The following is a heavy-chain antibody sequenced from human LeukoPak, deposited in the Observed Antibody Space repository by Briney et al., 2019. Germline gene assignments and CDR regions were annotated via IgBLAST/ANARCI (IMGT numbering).Heavy chain of an antibody. J-gene: IGHJ4*02. CDR1: GYSISSGYY. Sequence: SETLSLTCTVSGYSISSGYYWGWIRQPPGKGLEWIGSIYHSGSTYYNPSLKSRVTISVDTSKNQFSLKLSSVTAADTAVYYCASRVVPAAEFDYWGQGTLVTVSS. D-gene: IGHD2-2*01. V-gene: IGHV4-38-2*02. CDR2: IYHSGST. CDR3: ASRVVPAAEFDY.